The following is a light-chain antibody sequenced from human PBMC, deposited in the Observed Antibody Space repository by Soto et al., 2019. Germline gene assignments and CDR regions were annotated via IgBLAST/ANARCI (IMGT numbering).Light chain of an antibody. Sequence: EIVLTQSPGTLSLSPGERVTLSCRASQTITKNYLAWYQQKPGQAPRLLIYGASSRATGIPDRISGSGSGTDFTLTISRLVPEDFAVYYCQQYGSTPGTFDQGTKVEIK. V-gene: IGKV3-20*01. CDR2: GAS. J-gene: IGKJ1*01. CDR1: QTITKNY. CDR3: QQYGSTPGT.